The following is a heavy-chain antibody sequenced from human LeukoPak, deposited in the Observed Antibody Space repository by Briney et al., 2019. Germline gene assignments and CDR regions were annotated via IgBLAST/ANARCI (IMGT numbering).Heavy chain of an antibody. J-gene: IGHJ5*02. CDR2: ISYTGST. D-gene: IGHD3-10*01. CDR1: GGSISPYF. CDR3: ARDDYRGVTNFDP. Sequence: SETLSLTCTVSGGSISPYFWSWIRQPPGKGLEWIGYISYTGSTNYNPSLKSRVTISVDTSKNQFSLQLPSVTAADTAVYYCARDDYRGVTNFDPWGQGTLVTVSS. V-gene: IGHV4-59*01.